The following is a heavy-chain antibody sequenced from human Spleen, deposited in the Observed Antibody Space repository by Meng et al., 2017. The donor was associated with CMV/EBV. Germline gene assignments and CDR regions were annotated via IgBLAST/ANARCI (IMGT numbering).Heavy chain of an antibody. CDR1: EGTFSSYG. CDR3: ARGPSYDGRGYFDY. Sequence: SEGTFSSYGIRWVRQAPGQGLEWMGGIIPIFGTANYAQKFQGRVTITTDESTSTAYMELSSLRSEDTAVYYCARGPSYDGRGYFDYWGQGTLVTVSS. J-gene: IGHJ4*02. V-gene: IGHV1-69*05. D-gene: IGHD3-22*01. CDR2: IIPIFGTA.